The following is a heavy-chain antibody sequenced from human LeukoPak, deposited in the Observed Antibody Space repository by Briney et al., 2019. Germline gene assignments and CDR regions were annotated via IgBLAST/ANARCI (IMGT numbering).Heavy chain of an antibody. CDR1: GGSISSYY. CDR3: ARDRWDYYDSSGYLPFDP. J-gene: IGHJ5*02. CDR2: MYYSGST. V-gene: IGHV4-59*12. Sequence: SETLSLTCTVSGGSISSYYWSWIRQPPGKGLEWIGYMYYSGSTNYNPSLKSRVTISVDTSKNQFSLKLSSVTAADTAVYYCARDRWDYYDSSGYLPFDPWGQGTLVTVSS. D-gene: IGHD3-22*01.